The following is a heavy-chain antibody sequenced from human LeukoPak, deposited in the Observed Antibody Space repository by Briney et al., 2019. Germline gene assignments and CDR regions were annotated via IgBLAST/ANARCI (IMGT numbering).Heavy chain of an antibody. CDR3: AIEPEYCSGGSCPFPYYFDY. CDR2: VMAIFGTG. J-gene: IGHJ4*02. CDR1: GGRFSSDA. D-gene: IGHD2-15*01. Sequence: SVKVSCKACGGRFSSDAIGWVRQAPGQGLEWMGGVMAIFGTGNYVQKFQGIVTITADDSTRTAYMELSSLRSEDTAVYYCAIEPEYCSGGSCPFPYYFDYWGQGTLVTVSS. V-gene: IGHV1-69*13.